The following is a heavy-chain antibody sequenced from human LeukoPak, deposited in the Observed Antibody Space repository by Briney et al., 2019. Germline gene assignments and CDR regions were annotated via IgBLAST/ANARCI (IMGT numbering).Heavy chain of an antibody. J-gene: IGHJ3*02. CDR3: ASDTDTAMVTNAFDI. CDR2: INPSGGST. CDR1: GFTFTAYY. D-gene: IGHD5-18*01. Sequence: ASVKVSCKTSGFTFTAYYIQWVRQAPGQGLEWMGIINPSGGSTSYAQKFQGRVTMTRDTSTSTVYMELSSLRSEDTAVYYCASDTDTAMVTNAFDIWGQGTMVTVSS. V-gene: IGHV1-46*01.